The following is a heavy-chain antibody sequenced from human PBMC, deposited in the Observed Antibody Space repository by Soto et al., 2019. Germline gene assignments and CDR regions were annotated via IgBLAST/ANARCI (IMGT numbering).Heavy chain of an antibody. CDR3: ARDHYYDFWSGYFS. D-gene: IGHD3-3*01. J-gene: IGHJ5*02. Sequence: GGSLRLSCAASGFTFSSYWMSWVRQAPGKGLEWVANIKQDGSEKYYVDPVKGRFTISRDNAKNSLYLQMNSLRAEDTAVYYCARDHYYDFWSGYFSWGQGTLVTVSS. CDR1: GFTFSSYW. CDR2: IKQDGSEK. V-gene: IGHV3-7*01.